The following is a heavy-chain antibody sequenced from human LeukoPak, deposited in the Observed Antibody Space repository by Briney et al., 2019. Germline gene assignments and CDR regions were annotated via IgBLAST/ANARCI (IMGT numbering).Heavy chain of an antibody. Sequence: PGGSLRLSCAASGFTFDDYAMHWVRHAPGKGLEWVSGITWNSGSTVYADSVKGRFTISRDNAKNSLYLQMNSLRAEDTALYYCAKAVDYYDSSGYYSWFDPWGQGTLVTVSS. D-gene: IGHD3-22*01. V-gene: IGHV3-9*01. J-gene: IGHJ5*02. CDR2: ITWNSGST. CDR1: GFTFDDYA. CDR3: AKAVDYYDSSGYYSWFDP.